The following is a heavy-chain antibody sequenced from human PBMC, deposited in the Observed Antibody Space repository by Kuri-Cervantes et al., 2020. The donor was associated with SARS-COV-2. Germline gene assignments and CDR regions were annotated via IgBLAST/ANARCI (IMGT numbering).Heavy chain of an antibody. J-gene: IGHJ3*02. D-gene: IGHD5-24*01. CDR3: ARDLGSGRWLQSPNAFGI. CDR2: IYYSGST. CDR1: GGSVSSGSYY. Sequence: SETLSLTCTVSGGSVSSGSYYWSWIRQPPGKGLEWIGYIYYSGSTNYNPSLKSRVTISVDTSKNQFSLKLSSVTAADTAVYYCARDLGSGRWLQSPNAFGIWGQGTMVTVSS. V-gene: IGHV4-61*01.